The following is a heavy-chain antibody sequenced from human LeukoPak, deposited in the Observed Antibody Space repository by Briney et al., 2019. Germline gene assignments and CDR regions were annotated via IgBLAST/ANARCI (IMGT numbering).Heavy chain of an antibody. D-gene: IGHD2-2*01. CDR3: GRGLMEYCNHTSCPFDS. V-gene: IGHV3-13*01. CDR1: GFSLSSSW. Sequence: GGSLRLSCEASGFSLSSSWMHWVRQPPGKGLEWVSAIGTAADTFYLGSVKGRFTISRENDKNSVYLQMNSLRAEDTAVYYCGRGLMEYCNHTSCPFDSWGQGILVTVSS. J-gene: IGHJ4*02. CDR2: IGTAADT.